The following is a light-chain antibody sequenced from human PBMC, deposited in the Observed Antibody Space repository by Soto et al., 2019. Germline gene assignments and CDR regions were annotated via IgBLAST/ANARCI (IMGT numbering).Light chain of an antibody. J-gene: IGKJ3*01. Sequence: EIVLTQSPGTLSLSPGERATLSCRASQSVSSSYLAWYQQKPGQAPRLLIYGASSRATGIPDRFSGSGSGTDFTLTISSLEPEDFAVYYCQQYSSSPLTFGPGTKVDIK. CDR3: QQYSSSPLT. CDR2: GAS. CDR1: QSVSSSY. V-gene: IGKV3-20*01.